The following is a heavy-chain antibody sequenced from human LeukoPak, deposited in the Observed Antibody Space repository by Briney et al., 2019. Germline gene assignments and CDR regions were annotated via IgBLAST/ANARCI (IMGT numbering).Heavy chain of an antibody. Sequence: SETLSLTCAVYGGSFSGYYWSWIRQPPGKGLEWIGEINHSGSTNYNPSLKCRVTISVDTSKNQFSLKLSSVTAADTAVYYCARSRGDYDILTGYYSLYYFDYWGQGTLVTVSS. J-gene: IGHJ4*02. CDR3: ARSRGDYDILTGYYSLYYFDY. V-gene: IGHV4-34*01. CDR1: GGSFSGYY. CDR2: INHSGST. D-gene: IGHD3-9*01.